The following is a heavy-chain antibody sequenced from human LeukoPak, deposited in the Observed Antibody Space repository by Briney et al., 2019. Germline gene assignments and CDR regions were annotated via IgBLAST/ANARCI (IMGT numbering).Heavy chain of an antibody. D-gene: IGHD6-19*01. CDR3: ARDLGIAVAGTNPPFDY. J-gene: IGHJ4*02. CDR2: ISITSSYI. V-gene: IGHV3-21*01. Sequence: GGSLRLSCAASAFTFTRYSMNWGRQAPGKGLEWDSSISITSSYIYYANSEKGRFTISRDNAKNSLYLQMNSLRAEDTAVYYCARDLGIAVAGTNPPFDYWGQGTLVTVSS. CDR1: AFTFTRYS.